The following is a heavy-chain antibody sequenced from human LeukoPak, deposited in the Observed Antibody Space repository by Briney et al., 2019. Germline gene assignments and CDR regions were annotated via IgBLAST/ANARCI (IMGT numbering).Heavy chain of an antibody. D-gene: IGHD3-22*01. J-gene: IGHJ4*02. Sequence: PGGSLRLSRAASGFTFSDYYMSWIRQAPGKGLEWVSYISSSGSTIYYADSVKGRFTISRDNAKNSLYLQMNSLRAEDTAVYYCARAPLYAYYYDSSGYPLDYWGQGTLVTVSS. V-gene: IGHV3-11*01. CDR3: ARAPLYAYYYDSSGYPLDY. CDR1: GFTFSDYY. CDR2: ISSSGSTI.